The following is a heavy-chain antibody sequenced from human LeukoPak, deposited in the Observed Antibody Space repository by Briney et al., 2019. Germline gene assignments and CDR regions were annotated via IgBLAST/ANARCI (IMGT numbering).Heavy chain of an antibody. D-gene: IGHD3-22*01. CDR3: ARDSNGKNDY. J-gene: IGHJ4*02. V-gene: IGHV1-46*01. Sequence: ASVKVSCKASGYTFTSYDINWVRQAPGQGLEWMGIINPSGGSTSYAQKFQGRVTMTRDTSTSTVYMELSSLRSEDTAVYYCARDSNGKNDYWGQGTLVTVSS. CDR1: GYTFTSYD. CDR2: INPSGGST.